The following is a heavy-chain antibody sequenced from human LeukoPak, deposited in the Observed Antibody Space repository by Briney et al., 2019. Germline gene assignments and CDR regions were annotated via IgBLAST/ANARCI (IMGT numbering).Heavy chain of an antibody. V-gene: IGHV4-59*01. Sequence: PSETLSLTCTVSGGSIISYYWSCIRHPPGKGLEWIGYIYYSGSTNYNPSLKSRVTISVDTSKHQFSLKLSSVTAADTAVYYCARGMGYYDFWSGQDYGMDVWGQGTTVTVSS. CDR3: ARGMGYYDFWSGQDYGMDV. CDR2: IYYSGST. J-gene: IGHJ6*02. CDR1: GGSIISYY. D-gene: IGHD3-3*01.